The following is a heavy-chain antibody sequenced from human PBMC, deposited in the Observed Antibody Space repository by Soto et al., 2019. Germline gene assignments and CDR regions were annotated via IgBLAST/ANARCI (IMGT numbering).Heavy chain of an antibody. CDR1: GGSISSYY. V-gene: IGHV4-59*01. D-gene: IGHD1-26*01. Sequence: SETLSLTCTVSGGSISSYYWSWIRRPPGKGLEWIGYIYYSGSTNYNPSLKSRVTISVDTSKNQFSLKPSSVTAADTAVYYCARGLKWELRVLDYWGQGTLVTVSS. J-gene: IGHJ4*02. CDR2: IYYSGST. CDR3: ARGLKWELRVLDY.